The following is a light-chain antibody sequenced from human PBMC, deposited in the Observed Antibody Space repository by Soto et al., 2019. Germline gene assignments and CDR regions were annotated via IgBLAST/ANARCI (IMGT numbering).Light chain of an antibody. CDR3: QQYNNWAPAS. Sequence: EIVMTQSPATLSVSPGERATLSCRASQSVSSNLAWYQQKPGQAPSLLIYGASTRATGIPARFSGSGSGTEFTLTISSLQSEDFAVYYCQQYNNWAPASFGQGTKVEI. V-gene: IGKV3-15*01. CDR1: QSVSSN. CDR2: GAS. J-gene: IGKJ1*01.